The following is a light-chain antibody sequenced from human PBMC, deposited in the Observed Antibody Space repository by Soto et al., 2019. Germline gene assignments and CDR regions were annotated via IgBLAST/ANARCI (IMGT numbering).Light chain of an antibody. CDR2: AAS. CDR3: LQHNSYPLT. CDR1: QGIRND. J-gene: IGKJ4*01. Sequence: DIQMTQSPSSLSASVGDRVTITCRASQGIRNDLWWYQQKPGTAPKRLIYAASSLHSGVPSRFSGSGSGTEFPLTITSLQPEDFATYYCLQHNSYPLTFGGGTKVEIK. V-gene: IGKV1-17*01.